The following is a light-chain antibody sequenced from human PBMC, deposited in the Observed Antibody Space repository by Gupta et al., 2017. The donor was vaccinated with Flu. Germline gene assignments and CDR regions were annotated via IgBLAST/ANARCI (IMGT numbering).Light chain of an antibody. Sequence: GDRATLSCRASQSINKYLAWFQQKPGKVPKLLIYDAFNLASGVPARFSGSGSGTDFALTISSLQSEDVAPYYCQNYNIAPRTFGQGTKVEIK. CDR1: QSINKY. J-gene: IGKJ1*01. CDR3: QNYNIAPRT. V-gene: IGKV1-27*01. CDR2: DAF.